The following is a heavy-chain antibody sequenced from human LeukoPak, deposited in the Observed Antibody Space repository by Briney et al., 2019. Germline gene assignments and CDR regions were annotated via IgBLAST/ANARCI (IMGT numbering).Heavy chain of an antibody. CDR2: IRYDGSNK. D-gene: IGHD6-6*01. Sequence: GGSLRLSCAASGFTFSSYGMHWVRQAPGKGLEWVAFIRYDGSNKYYADSVKGRFTISRDNSKNTLYLLMNSLRAEDTVVYYCAKHKYSSSPAWFDPWGQGTLSPSPQ. CDR3: AKHKYSSSPAWFDP. V-gene: IGHV3-30*02. CDR1: GFTFSSYG. J-gene: IGHJ5*02.